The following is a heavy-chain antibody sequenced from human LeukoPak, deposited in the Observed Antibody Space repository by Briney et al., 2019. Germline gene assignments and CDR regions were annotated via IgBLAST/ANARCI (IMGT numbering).Heavy chain of an antibody. J-gene: IGHJ3*02. V-gene: IGHV4-4*02. CDR2: LYHSGRT. Sequence: SETLSLTCAVSGGSISSRNWWSWVRQPPGKVLEWIGELYHSGRTNYNPSLKSRVTISVDKSKNQFSLKLSSVTAADTAVYYCARKSSWNYFAFDIWGQGTMVTVSS. D-gene: IGHD1-7*01. CDR3: ARKSSWNYFAFDI. CDR1: GGSISSRNW.